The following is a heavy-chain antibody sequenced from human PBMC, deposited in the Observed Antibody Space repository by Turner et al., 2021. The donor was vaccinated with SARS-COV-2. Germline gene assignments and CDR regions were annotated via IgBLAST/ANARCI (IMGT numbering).Heavy chain of an antibody. CDR3: ARDGGDSPRYFQH. CDR1: GGSISSSSYY. D-gene: IGHD2-21*02. V-gene: IGHV4-39*02. J-gene: IGHJ1*01. CDR2: ICYSGST. Sequence: GGSISSSSYYWGWIRQPPGKGLEWIGSICYSGSTYYNPSLKSRVTISVDTSKNQFSLKLSSVTAADTAVYYCARDGGDSPRYFQHWGQGTLVTVSS.